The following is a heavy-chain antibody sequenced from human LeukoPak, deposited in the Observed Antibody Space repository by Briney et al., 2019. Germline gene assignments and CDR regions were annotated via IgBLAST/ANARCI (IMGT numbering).Heavy chain of an antibody. J-gene: IGHJ6*03. V-gene: IGHV4-39*07. CDR1: GGSISSSSYY. D-gene: IGHD2-15*01. CDR3: AREIPVCSGGSCYGNYYYYYMDV. CDR2: IYYSGST. Sequence: SETLSLTCTVSGGSISSSSYYWGWIRQPPGKGLEWIGSIYYSGSTYYNPSLKSRVTISVDTSKNQFSLKLSSVTAADTAVYYCAREIPVCSGGSCYGNYYYYYMDVWGKGTTVTISS.